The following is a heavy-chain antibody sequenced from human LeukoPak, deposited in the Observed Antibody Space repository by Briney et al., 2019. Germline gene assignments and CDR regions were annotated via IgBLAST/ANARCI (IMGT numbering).Heavy chain of an antibody. J-gene: IGHJ4*02. CDR2: INPSGGST. CDR3: ARVGGYSYDAYYFDY. Sequence: GASVKVSCKASGYTFTSYYMHWVRQAPGQGLEWMGVINPSGGSTSYAQKFQGRVTMTRDTSTSTVYMELSSLRSEDTAVYYCARVGGYSYDAYYFDYWGQGTLVTVSS. D-gene: IGHD5-18*01. V-gene: IGHV1-46*01. CDR1: GYTFTSYY.